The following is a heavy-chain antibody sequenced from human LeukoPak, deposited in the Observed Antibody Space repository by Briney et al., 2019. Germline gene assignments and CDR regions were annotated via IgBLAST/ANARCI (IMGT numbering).Heavy chain of an antibody. CDR3: ARGPSGYHNT. Sequence: GGTLRLSCAASGFTFSHYGMNWVRHTPGKGLEWVSGIRSNGITTYYADSVKGRFTISRDNSKNTLYLQMNSLRAEDTAVYYCARGPSGYHNTGGQGTLVTVSS. J-gene: IGHJ4*02. D-gene: IGHD5-12*01. CDR2: IRSNGITT. CDR1: GFTFSHYG. V-gene: IGHV3-23*01.